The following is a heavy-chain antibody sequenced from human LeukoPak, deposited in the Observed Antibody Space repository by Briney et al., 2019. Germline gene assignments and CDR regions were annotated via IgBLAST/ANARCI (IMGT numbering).Heavy chain of an antibody. D-gene: IGHD5-18*01. V-gene: IGHV3-9*01. CDR1: GFTFDDYA. CDR2: ISWNSGSI. Sequence: GGSLRVSCAASGFTFDDYAMHWVRQAPGNGLEWVSGISWNSGSIGYADSVKGRFTISRDNAKNSLYLQMNSLRAEDTALYYCAKASEYSYGFFDYWGQGTLVTVSS. CDR3: AKASEYSYGFFDY. J-gene: IGHJ4*02.